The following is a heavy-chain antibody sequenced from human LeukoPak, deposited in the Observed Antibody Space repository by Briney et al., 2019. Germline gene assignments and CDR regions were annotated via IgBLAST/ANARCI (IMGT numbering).Heavy chain of an antibody. Sequence: SETLSLTCTVSGYSISSGYYWGWIRQPPGNGLEWIGSIYHSGSTYYNPSLKSRVTISVDTSKNHFSLKLSSVTAADTAVYYCARGGDTSGYYYFEYFHHWGQGTLVAVSS. V-gene: IGHV4-38-2*02. CDR3: ARGGDTSGYYYFEYFHH. CDR2: IYHSGST. D-gene: IGHD3-22*01. CDR1: GYSISSGYY. J-gene: IGHJ1*01.